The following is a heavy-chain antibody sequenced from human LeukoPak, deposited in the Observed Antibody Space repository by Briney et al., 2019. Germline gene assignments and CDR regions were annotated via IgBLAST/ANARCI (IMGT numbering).Heavy chain of an antibody. V-gene: IGHV3-30*03. Sequence: HPGGSLRLSCAASGFTFSSYGMHWVRQAPGKGLEWVAVISYDGSNKYYADSVKGRFTISRDNSKNTLYLQMNSLRAEDTAVYYCARGNSGSYYVWFDPWGQGTLVTVSS. CDR1: GFTFSSYG. D-gene: IGHD1-26*01. CDR2: ISYDGSNK. CDR3: ARGNSGSYYVWFDP. J-gene: IGHJ5*02.